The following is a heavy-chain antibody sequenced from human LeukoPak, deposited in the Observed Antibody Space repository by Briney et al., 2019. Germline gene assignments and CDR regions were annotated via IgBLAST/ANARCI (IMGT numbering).Heavy chain of an antibody. D-gene: IGHD6-13*01. CDR2: INPNSGGT. V-gene: IGHV1-2*04. CDR1: GYTFTGYY. CDR3: ARVEAAAGTLLMYYFDY. Sequence: AASVKVSCKASGYTFTGYYMHWVRQAPGQGLEWMGWINPNSGGTNYAQKFQGWVTMTRDTSISTAYMELSRLRSDDTAVYYCARVEAAAGTLLMYYFDYWGQGTLVTVSS. J-gene: IGHJ4*02.